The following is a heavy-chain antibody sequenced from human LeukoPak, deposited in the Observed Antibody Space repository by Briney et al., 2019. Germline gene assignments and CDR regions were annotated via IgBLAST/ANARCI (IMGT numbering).Heavy chain of an antibody. CDR3: ARGGRVVYSSGWFDP. V-gene: IGHV4-34*01. CDR1: GGSFSGYY. CDR2: INHSGST. Sequence: SETLSLTCAVYGGSFSGYYWSWIRQPPGKGLEWIGEINHSGSTNYNPSLKSRVTISVDTSKNQFSLKLSSVTAADTAVYHCARGGRVVYSSGWFDPWGQGTLVTVSS. J-gene: IGHJ5*02. D-gene: IGHD6-25*01.